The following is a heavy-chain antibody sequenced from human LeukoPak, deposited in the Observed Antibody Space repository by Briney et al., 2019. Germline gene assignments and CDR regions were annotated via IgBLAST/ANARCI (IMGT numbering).Heavy chain of an antibody. J-gene: IGHJ5*02. V-gene: IGHV1-2*02. CDR2: INPNSGGT. CDR3: ARDFLVRIAARPDESWFDP. Sequence: GASVKVSCKASGYTFTSYGISWVRQAPGQGLEWMGWINPNSGGTNYAQKFQGRVTMTRDTSISTAYMELSRLRSDDTAVYYCARDFLVRIAARPDESWFDPWGQGTLVTVSS. CDR1: GYTFTSYG. D-gene: IGHD6-6*01.